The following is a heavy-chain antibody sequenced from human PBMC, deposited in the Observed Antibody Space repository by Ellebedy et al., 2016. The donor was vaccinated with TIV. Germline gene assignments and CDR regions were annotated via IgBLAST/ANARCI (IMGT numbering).Heavy chain of an antibody. CDR3: ARGRIYYEALDAFDI. V-gene: IGHV1-69*06. D-gene: IGHD3-22*01. Sequence: SVKVSCXASGGTFSSYAISWVRQAPGQGLEWMGGIIPIFGTANYAQKFQGRVTITANKSTSTAYMELSSLRSEDTAVYYCARGRIYYEALDAFDIWGQGTMVTVSS. J-gene: IGHJ3*02. CDR1: GGTFSSYA. CDR2: IIPIFGTA.